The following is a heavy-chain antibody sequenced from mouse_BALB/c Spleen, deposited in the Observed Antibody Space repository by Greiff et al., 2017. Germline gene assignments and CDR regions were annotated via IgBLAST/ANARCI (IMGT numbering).Heavy chain of an antibody. J-gene: IGHJ4*01. CDR2: ISNGGGST. Sequence: EVKLVESGGGLVQPGGSLKLSCAASGFTFSSYTMSWVRQTPEKRLEWVAYISNGGGSTYYPDTVKGRFTISRDNAKNTLYLQMSSLKSEDTAMYYCARQRGNYDYAMDYWGQGTSVTVSS. CDR1: GFTFSSYT. CDR3: ARQRGNYDYAMDY. D-gene: IGHD2-1*01. V-gene: IGHV5-12-2*01.